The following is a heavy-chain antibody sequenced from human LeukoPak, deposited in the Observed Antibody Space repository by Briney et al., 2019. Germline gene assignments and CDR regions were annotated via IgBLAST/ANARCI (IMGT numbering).Heavy chain of an antibody. J-gene: IGHJ5*02. Sequence: SVKVSCKASGGTFSSYAISWVRQAPGQGLEWMGGIIPIFGTANYAQKFQGRVTIIADESTSTAYMELSSLRSEDTAVYYCARGPARISKGNWFDPWGQGTLVTVSS. CDR2: IIPIFGTA. CDR3: ARGPARISKGNWFDP. CDR1: GGTFSSYA. D-gene: IGHD2-15*01. V-gene: IGHV1-69*13.